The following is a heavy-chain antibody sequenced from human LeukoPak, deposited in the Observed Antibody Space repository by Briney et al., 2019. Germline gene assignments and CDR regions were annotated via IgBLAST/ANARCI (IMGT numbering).Heavy chain of an antibody. CDR1: GFTVSSNY. Sequence: GGSLRLSCAASGFTVSSNYMSWVRQAPGKGLEWVSVFYSGGTKQYADSVKGRFTISRDNSKNTLYLQMNSLRAGDTAVYYCARGPYGSSGTPDAFDIWGQGTMVTVSS. CDR2: FYSGGTK. J-gene: IGHJ3*02. CDR3: ARGPYGSSGTPDAFDI. D-gene: IGHD3-10*01. V-gene: IGHV3-66*01.